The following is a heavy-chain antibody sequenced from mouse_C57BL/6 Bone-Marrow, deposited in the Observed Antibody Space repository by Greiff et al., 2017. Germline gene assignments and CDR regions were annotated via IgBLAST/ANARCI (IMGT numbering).Heavy chain of an antibody. CDR2: IYPRSGNT. J-gene: IGHJ4*01. D-gene: IGHD2-1*01. CDR3: ARGGSDLLWPYYAMDY. V-gene: IGHV1-81*01. CDR1: GYTFTSYG. Sequence: QVQLQQSGAELARPGASVKLSCKASGYTFTSYGISWVKQRTGQGLEWIGEIYPRSGNTYYNEKFKGEATLTADKSSSTAYMELRSLTSEDSAVYFCARGGSDLLWPYYAMDYWGQGTSVTVSS.